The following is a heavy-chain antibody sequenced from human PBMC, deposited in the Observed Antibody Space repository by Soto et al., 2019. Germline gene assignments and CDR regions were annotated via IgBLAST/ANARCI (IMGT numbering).Heavy chain of an antibody. V-gene: IGHV1-18*01. CDR2: ISTYNAKT. D-gene: IGHD3-16*01. Sequence: QVQLVQSGAEVKNPGASVKVSCKASGYTFSSYAISWVRQAPGQGLEWMGWISTYNAKTNYAQNLQGRVTMTTDTSASTAYMVLRSLRSDGTAVYYGERGVLGGARAFDIWGQGTLLTVSS. CDR3: ERGVLGGARAFDI. J-gene: IGHJ3*02. CDR1: GYTFSSYA.